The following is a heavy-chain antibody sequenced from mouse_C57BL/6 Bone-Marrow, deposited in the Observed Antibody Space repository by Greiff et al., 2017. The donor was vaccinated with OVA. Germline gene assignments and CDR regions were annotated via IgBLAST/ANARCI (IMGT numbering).Heavy chain of an antibody. D-gene: IGHD2-4*01. CDR2: ISDGGSYT. CDR1: GFTFSSYA. J-gene: IGHJ2*01. V-gene: IGHV5-4*03. Sequence: EVMLVESGGGLVKPGGSLKLSCAASGFTFSSYAMSWVRQTPEKRLEWVATISDGGSYTYYPDNVKGRFTISRDNAKNNLYLQMSHLKSEDTAMYYCARGYDYDGEFYYWGQGTTLTVSS. CDR3: ARGYDYDGEFYY.